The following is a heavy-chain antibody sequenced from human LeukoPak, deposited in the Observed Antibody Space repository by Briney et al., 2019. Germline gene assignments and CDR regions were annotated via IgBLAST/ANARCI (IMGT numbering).Heavy chain of an antibody. V-gene: IGHV3-15*01. Sequence: GGSLRLSCAASGLTFKDAWMSWVRQAPGKGLEGVGHIRSKTDGGTTDYAAPVKDRFTISRDDSKNTQYLQMNSLKTEDTAVYYCTTYYYDSTSDFGYWGQGTLDTVSS. CDR2: IRSKTDGGTT. CDR3: TTYYYDSTSDFGY. D-gene: IGHD3-22*01. CDR1: GLTFKDAW. J-gene: IGHJ4*02.